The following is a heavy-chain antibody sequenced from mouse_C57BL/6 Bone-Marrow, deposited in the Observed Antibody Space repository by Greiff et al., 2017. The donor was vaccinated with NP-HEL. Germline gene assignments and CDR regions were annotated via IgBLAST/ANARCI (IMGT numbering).Heavy chain of an antibody. D-gene: IGHD2-4*01. CDR2: IYPRSGNT. CDR1: GYTFTSYG. J-gene: IGHJ3*01. Sequence: QLKQSGAELARPGASVKLSCKASGYTFTSYGISWVKQRTGQGLEWIGEIYPRSGNTYYNEKFKGKATLTADKSSSTAYMELRSLTSEDSAVYFCARGDYDYLFAYWGQGTLVTVSA. V-gene: IGHV1-81*01. CDR3: ARGDYDYLFAY.